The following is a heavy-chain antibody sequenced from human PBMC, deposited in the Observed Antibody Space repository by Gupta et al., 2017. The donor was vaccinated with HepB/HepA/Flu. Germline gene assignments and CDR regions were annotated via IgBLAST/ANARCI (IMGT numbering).Heavy chain of an antibody. Sequence: EAQLVESGGGLVQPGGSLRLSCVASGFTFNNYWMHWVRQAPGKGLVWVSRINNDGSDTIYADSVKGRLTVSRDNGKNTMYLQMNSLRAEDTAVYYCTRDRPHNWFDPWGQGTLVTVSS. V-gene: IGHV3-74*01. J-gene: IGHJ5*02. CDR2: INNDGSDT. CDR1: GFTFNNYW. CDR3: TRDRPHNWFDP.